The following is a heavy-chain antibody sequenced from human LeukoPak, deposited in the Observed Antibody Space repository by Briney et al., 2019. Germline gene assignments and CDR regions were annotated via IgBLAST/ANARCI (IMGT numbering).Heavy chain of an antibody. CDR1: GFTFSSYW. J-gene: IGHJ4*02. Sequence: GGSLRLSCAVSGFTFSSYWMHWVRQGPGKGLAWVSRITSDGSATDYADSVKGRFTISRDNAKNSLYLQMNSLGAEDTALYYCAKADYYDSSGYDHWGQGTLVTVSS. D-gene: IGHD3-22*01. V-gene: IGHV3-74*01. CDR3: AKADYYDSSGYDH. CDR2: ITSDGSAT.